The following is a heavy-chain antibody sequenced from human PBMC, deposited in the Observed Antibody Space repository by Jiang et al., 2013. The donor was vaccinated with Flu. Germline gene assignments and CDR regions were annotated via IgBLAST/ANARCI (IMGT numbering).Heavy chain of an antibody. CDR1: GGSISSSSYY. Sequence: GSGLVKPSETLSLTCTVSGGSISSSSYYWGWIRQPPGKGLEWIGSIYYSGSTYYNPSLKSRVTISVDTSKNQFSLKLSSVTAADTAVYYCARLTTVTFPPTKHHYYFDYWAREPWSPSPQ. CDR2: IYYSGST. J-gene: IGHJ4*02. D-gene: IGHD4-17*01. V-gene: IGHV4-39*01. CDR3: ARLTTVTFPPTKHHYYFDY.